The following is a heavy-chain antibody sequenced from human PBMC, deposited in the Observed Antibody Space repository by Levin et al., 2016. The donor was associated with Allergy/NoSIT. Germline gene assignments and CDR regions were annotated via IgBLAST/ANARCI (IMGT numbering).Heavy chain of an antibody. CDR3: ASGVWGYSSGWYSN. CDR2: IYYSGST. V-gene: IGHV4-39*01. J-gene: IGHJ4*02. D-gene: IGHD6-19*01. Sequence: VRQMPGKGLEWIGSIYYSGSTYYNPSLKSRVTISVDTSKNQFSLKLSSVTAADTAVYYCASGVWGYSSGWYSNWGQGTLVTVSS.